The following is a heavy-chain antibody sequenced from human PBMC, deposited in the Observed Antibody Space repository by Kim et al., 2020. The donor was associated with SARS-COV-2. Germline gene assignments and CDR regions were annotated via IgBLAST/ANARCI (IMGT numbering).Heavy chain of an antibody. CDR3: ARDRGLTGYKRYYFDY. CDR2: IYHSGST. Sequence: SETLSLTCTVSGYSISSGYYWGWIRQPPGKGLEWIGSIYHSGSTYYNPSLKSRVTISVDTSKNQFSLKLSSVTAADTAVYYCARDRGLTGYKRYYFDYWGQGTLVTVSS. D-gene: IGHD3-9*01. J-gene: IGHJ4*02. V-gene: IGHV4-38-2*02. CDR1: GYSISSGYY.